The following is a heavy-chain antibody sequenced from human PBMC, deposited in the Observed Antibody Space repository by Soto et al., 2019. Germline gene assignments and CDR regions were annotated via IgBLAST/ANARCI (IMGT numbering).Heavy chain of an antibody. CDR1: GFTFSSYG. J-gene: IGHJ6*03. D-gene: IGHD2-15*01. CDR2: ISYDGSNK. CDR3: AKVALDIVVVVAATPGVGYYYYMDV. V-gene: IGHV3-30*18. Sequence: GGSLRLSCAASGFTFSSYGMHWVRQAPGKGLEWVAVISYDGSNKYYADSVKGRFTISRDNSKNTLYLQMNSLRAEDTAVYYCAKVALDIVVVVAATPGVGYYYYMDVWGKGTTVTVSS.